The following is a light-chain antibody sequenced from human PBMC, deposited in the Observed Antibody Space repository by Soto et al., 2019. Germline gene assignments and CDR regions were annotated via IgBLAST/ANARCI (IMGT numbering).Light chain of an antibody. Sequence: EIVLTQSPGTLSLSPGERATLSCRASQSVTSNYLVWYQQKPGQAPRLLISGASSRATGIPDTFSGSGSETDFTLTISRLEPEDFAVYYCQQYGSSPRTFGQGTKVDIK. CDR2: GAS. CDR1: QSVTSNY. V-gene: IGKV3-20*01. CDR3: QQYGSSPRT. J-gene: IGKJ1*01.